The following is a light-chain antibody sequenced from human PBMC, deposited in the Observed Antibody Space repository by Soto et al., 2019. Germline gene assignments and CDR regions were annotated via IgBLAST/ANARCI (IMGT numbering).Light chain of an antibody. CDR1: QSVGSY. J-gene: IGKJ4*01. Sequence: EIVLTQSPTTLSLSPGERVTLSCRASQSVGSYLAWYQQRPGQAPRLLIYDTSNRATDIPARFSGSGSGTEFTLTISSLQSEDFAVYYCQQYSNWPLTFGGGTKVDI. CDR2: DTS. CDR3: QQYSNWPLT. V-gene: IGKV3-11*01.